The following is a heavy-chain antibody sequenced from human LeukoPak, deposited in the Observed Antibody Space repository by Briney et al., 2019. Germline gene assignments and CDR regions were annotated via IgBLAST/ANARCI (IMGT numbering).Heavy chain of an antibody. CDR1: GFTFSSYG. D-gene: IGHD3-3*01. Sequence: GGTLRLSCAASGFTFSSYGMSWVRRAPGKGLEWVSAISSSGGNTYYADSVKGRFTISRDNSKNTFYLQMNSLRAEDTAVYYCAKDLMVIIVSGVCDIWGQGTMVTVSS. CDR3: AKDLMVIIVSGVCDI. V-gene: IGHV3-23*01. J-gene: IGHJ3*02. CDR2: ISSSGGNT.